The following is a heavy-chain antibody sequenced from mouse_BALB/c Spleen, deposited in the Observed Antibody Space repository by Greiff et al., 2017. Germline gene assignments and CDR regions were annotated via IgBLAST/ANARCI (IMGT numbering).Heavy chain of an antibody. CDR2: ISSGGGST. CDR3: ARQGSTYWYFDV. V-gene: IGHV5-12-1*01. J-gene: IGHJ1*01. CDR1: GFAFSSYD. D-gene: IGHD1-1*01. Sequence: EVKVVESGGGLVKPGGSLKLSCAASGFAFSSYDMSWVRQTPEKRLEWVAYISSGGGSTYYPDTVKGRFTISRDNAKNTLYLQMSSLKSEDTAMYYCARQGSTYWYFDVWGAGTTVTVSS.